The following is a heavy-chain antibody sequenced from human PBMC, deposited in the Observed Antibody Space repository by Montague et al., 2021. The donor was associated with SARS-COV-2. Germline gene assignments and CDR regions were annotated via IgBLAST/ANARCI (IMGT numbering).Heavy chain of an antibody. D-gene: IGHD3-10*01. CDR1: GYSFTSYW. Sequence: QSGAAVKKPGESLKISCKGSGYSFTSYWVGWVRQMPGKGLEWMGIIYPDDSDTRYSPSFQGQVTISADKSISTAYLQWSSLKASDTAMYYCARLSYYGSGSYPFDYWGQGTLVTVSS. CDR3: ARLSYYGSGSYPFDY. V-gene: IGHV5-51*01. CDR2: IYPDDSDT. J-gene: IGHJ4*02.